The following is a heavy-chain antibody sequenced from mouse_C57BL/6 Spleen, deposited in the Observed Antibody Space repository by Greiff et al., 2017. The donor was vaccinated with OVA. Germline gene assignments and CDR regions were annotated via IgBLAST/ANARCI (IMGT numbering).Heavy chain of an antibody. CDR3: ATYDGYYGYFDV. V-gene: IGHV2-2*01. Sequence: VQLQQSGPGLVQPSQSLSITCTVSGFSLTSYGVHWVRQSPGKGLEWLGVIWSGGSTDYNAAFISRLSISKDNSKSQVIFKMNRLQADDTAIYYGATYDGYYGYFDVWGTGTTVTVSS. CDR2: IWSGGST. J-gene: IGHJ1*03. D-gene: IGHD2-3*01. CDR1: GFSLTSYG.